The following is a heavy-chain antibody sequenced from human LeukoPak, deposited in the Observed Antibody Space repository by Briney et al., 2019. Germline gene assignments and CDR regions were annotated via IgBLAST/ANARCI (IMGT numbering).Heavy chain of an antibody. D-gene: IGHD3-22*01. V-gene: IGHV3-23*01. Sequence: PGGSLRLYCAASGFTFSSYAMSWVRQAPGKGLKWLSAISGSGGSTYYADSVKGRFTISRDNSKNTLYLQMNSLRAEDTAVYYCAKEAKPPGNYYDSSGYYYDYWGQGTLVTVSS. J-gene: IGHJ4*02. CDR1: GFTFSSYA. CDR2: ISGSGGST. CDR3: AKEAKPPGNYYDSSGYYYDY.